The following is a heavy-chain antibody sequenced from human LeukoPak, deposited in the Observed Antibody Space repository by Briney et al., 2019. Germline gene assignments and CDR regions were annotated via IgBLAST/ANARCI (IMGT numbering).Heavy chain of an antibody. CDR1: GFNFGDFS. CDR2: VRSKTYGGSA. V-gene: IGHV3-49*04. Sequence: GGSLRLSCKASGFNFGDFSMTWVRQAPGKGLEWVGFVRSKTYGGSAEYAASVRGRFTMSRDDSKRIAYLQMNGLKIEDTAVYYCTREFFDPFTGNFTYFDYWGQGNLVAVSS. CDR3: TREFFDPFTGNFTYFDY. J-gene: IGHJ4*02. D-gene: IGHD1-1*01.